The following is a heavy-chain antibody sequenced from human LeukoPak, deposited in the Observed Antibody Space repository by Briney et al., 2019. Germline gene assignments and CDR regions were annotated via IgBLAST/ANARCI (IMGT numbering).Heavy chain of an antibody. CDR1: GFTFRSYA. CDR3: AKEASREIAAAGLDY. D-gene: IGHD6-13*01. Sequence: SGGSLRLSCAASGFTFRSYAMSWVRQAPGKGLEWVSGISGSGDSTYYADSVKGRFTISRDNSKNTLYLQMNSLRAEDTAVYYCAKEASREIAAAGLDYWGQGTLVTVSS. CDR2: ISGSGDST. J-gene: IGHJ4*02. V-gene: IGHV3-23*01.